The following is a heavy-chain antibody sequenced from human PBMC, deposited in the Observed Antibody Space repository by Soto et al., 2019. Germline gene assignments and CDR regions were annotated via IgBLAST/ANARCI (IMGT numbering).Heavy chain of an antibody. Sequence: QVQLVQSGAEVKKPGASVKVSCKASGYTFTSYDINWVRQAAGQGLEWIGWMNPNSGKAVYAQKFQGRVTMAGNTSIRTAYMELSSMRFDDTAVYFCARGLVVVSATYWYFALWGRGTLVTVSS. CDR2: MNPNSGKA. V-gene: IGHV1-8*01. J-gene: IGHJ2*01. D-gene: IGHD2-15*01. CDR1: GYTFTSYD. CDR3: ARGLVVVSATYWYFAL.